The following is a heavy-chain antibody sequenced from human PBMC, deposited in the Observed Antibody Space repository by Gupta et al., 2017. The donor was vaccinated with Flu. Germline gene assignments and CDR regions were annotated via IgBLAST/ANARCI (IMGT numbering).Heavy chain of an antibody. V-gene: IGHV1-18*01. CDR3: AREAGIAVAGTFRYYYYYGMDV. J-gene: IGHJ6*02. CDR1: GYTFTSYG. CDR2: ISAYNGNT. D-gene: IGHD6-19*01. Sequence: QVQLVQSGAEVKKPGASVKVSCKASGYTFTSYGISWVRQAPGQGLAWMGWISAYNGNTNYAQKLQGRVTMTTDTSTSTAYMELRSLRSDDTAVYYCAREAGIAVAGTFRYYYYYGMDVWGQGTTVTVSS.